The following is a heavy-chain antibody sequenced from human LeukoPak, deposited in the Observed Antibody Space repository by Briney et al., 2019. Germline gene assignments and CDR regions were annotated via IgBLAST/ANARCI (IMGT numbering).Heavy chain of an antibody. D-gene: IGHD3-9*01. V-gene: IGHV4-39*01. CDR1: GGSNSSTAYY. CDR3: ARHRRDYDILTDYYAGHCDI. J-gene: IGHJ3*02. CDR2: MTYIGST. Sequence: PSETLSITCCVSGGSNSSTAYYRGWISPPPGKGQEWTGSMTYIGSTYYDTSLRRRGTMSVDMSKSLFKLKLSSVTAADTAVYYCARHRRDYDILTDYYAGHCDIWGQGAMGSVCS.